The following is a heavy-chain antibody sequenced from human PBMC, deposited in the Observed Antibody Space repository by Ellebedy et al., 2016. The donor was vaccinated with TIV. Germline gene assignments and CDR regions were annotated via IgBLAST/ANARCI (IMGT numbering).Heavy chain of an antibody. D-gene: IGHD2/OR15-2a*01. CDR1: GGSISGHY. J-gene: IGHJ4*02. CDR3: ARHVNHNSRADY. V-gene: IGHV4-4*07. CDR2: IYVSGNT. Sequence: SETLSLTXTVSGGSISGHYWSWIRQPAGKGLEWIGQIYVSGNTDYNPSLKSRVSMSLDTSKKQFSLKMTSMTAADTAVYYCARHVNHNSRADYWGQGTLVTVSS.